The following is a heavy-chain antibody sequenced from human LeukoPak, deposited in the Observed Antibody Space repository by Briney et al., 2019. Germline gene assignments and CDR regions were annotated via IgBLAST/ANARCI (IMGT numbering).Heavy chain of an antibody. CDR3: AKAEKYSGRVFDC. V-gene: IGHV3-21*01. CDR1: EFTFSNYK. CDR2: ISSSSNYI. D-gene: IGHD1-26*01. Sequence: GGSLRLSCAASEFTFSNYKMNWVRQAPGKGLEWVSSISSSSNYIYYVDSVKGRFTISRDNDKNSLYLQMNSLRAEDTAVYYCAKAEKYSGRVFDCWGQGTLVTVSS. J-gene: IGHJ4*02.